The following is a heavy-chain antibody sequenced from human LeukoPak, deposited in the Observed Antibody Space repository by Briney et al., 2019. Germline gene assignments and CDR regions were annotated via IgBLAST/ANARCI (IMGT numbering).Heavy chain of an antibody. Sequence: SETLSLTCTVSGGSLSSYYWSWIRQPPGKGLEWIGYIFYSGSTNYNPSLKSRVTISVDTSTNQFSLKLGSMTAADTAVYYCARHPTVTTGKQFDYWGRGTLVTVSS. CDR1: GGSLSSYY. V-gene: IGHV4-59*08. D-gene: IGHD4-17*01. J-gene: IGHJ4*02. CDR3: ARHPTVTTGKQFDY. CDR2: IFYSGST.